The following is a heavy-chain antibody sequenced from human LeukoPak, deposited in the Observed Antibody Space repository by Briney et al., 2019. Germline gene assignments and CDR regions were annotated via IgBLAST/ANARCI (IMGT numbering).Heavy chain of an antibody. Sequence: SETLSLTCTVSGGSISSSSYYWGWIRQPPGKGLEWIGSIYYSGSTYYNPSLKSRVTISVDTSKNQFSLKLSSVTAADTAVYYCARQDEELIVYFDYWGQGTLVTVSS. J-gene: IGHJ4*02. D-gene: IGHD3-10*01. CDR2: IYYSGST. CDR1: GGSISSSSYY. CDR3: ARQDEELIVYFDY. V-gene: IGHV4-39*01.